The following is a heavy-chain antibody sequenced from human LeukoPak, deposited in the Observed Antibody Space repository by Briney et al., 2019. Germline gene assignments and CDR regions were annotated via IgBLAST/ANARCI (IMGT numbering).Heavy chain of an antibody. D-gene: IGHD6-13*01. V-gene: IGHV4-59*01. CDR3: ARGRGSSWYGHYYGMDV. Sequence: SETLSLTCTVSGGSISSYYWSWIRQPPGKGLEWIGYIYYSGSTIYNPSLKSRVTISVDTSKNQFSLKLSSVTAADTAVYYCARGRGSSWYGHYYGMDVWGQGTTVTVSS. CDR1: GGSISSYY. CDR2: IYYSGST. J-gene: IGHJ6*02.